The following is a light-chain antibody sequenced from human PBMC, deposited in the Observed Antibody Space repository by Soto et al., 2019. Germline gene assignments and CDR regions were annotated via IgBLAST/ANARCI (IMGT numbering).Light chain of an antibody. CDR3: QQYDNLPV. V-gene: IGKV1-33*01. J-gene: IGKJ3*01. CDR1: QDISNY. Sequence: DIQMTQSPSSLSASVGDRVTITCQASQDISNYLNRYQQKPGKAPKLLIYDASNLETGVPSRFSGSGSGTDFTFTISSLQPEDIATYYCQQYDNLPVFGPGTKVDIK. CDR2: DAS.